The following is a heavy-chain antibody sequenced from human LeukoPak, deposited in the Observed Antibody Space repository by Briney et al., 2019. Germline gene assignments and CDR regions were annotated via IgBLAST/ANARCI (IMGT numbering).Heavy chain of an antibody. CDR2: ISSSSSYI. CDR3: AREPITMFRGAQSGGAFDI. CDR1: GFTFSSYS. D-gene: IGHD3-10*01. V-gene: IGHV3-21*01. Sequence: GGSLRLSCAVSGFTFSSYSMNWVRHAPGKGLEWVSSISSSSSYIYYADSVKGRFTTSRDHAKHSLYLQRNSLRAEDTAGYYRAREPITMFRGAQSGGAFDIWGQETMVTVST. J-gene: IGHJ3*02.